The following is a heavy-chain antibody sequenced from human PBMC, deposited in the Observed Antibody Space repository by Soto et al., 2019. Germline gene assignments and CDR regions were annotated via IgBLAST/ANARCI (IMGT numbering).Heavy chain of an antibody. CDR1: GFSLSTSGVG. J-gene: IGHJ6*01. CDR3: AXSXXXXXXXXXXXXXV. CDR2: IYWDDDK. V-gene: IGHV2-5*02. Sequence: QITLKESGPPLVKPTQTLTLTCTFSGFSLSTSGVGVGWIRQPPGKALEWLALIYWDDDKRYSPSLKSRLTITKXXSXNXVVLTMTNMDPVDTATYYCAXSXXXXXXXXXXXXXVXGQGTTVTVSS.